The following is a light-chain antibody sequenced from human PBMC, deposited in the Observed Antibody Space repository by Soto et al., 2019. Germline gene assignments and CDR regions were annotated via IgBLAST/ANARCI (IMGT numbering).Light chain of an antibody. CDR3: HLHGGSPQHR. V-gene: IGKV3-20*01. CDR2: GSS. Sequence: EIVLTQSPGTLSLSPGERATLSCRASQSVSSNHLAWYQQKPGQAPRLLIYGSSSRATGIPDRFSSSGSGTDFTLTIRRLEPEDFAVSFCHLHGGSPQHRLGP. CDR1: QSVSSNH. J-gene: IGKJ3*01.